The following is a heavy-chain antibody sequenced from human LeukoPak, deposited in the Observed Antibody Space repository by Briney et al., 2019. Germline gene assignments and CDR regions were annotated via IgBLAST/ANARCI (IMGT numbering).Heavy chain of an antibody. V-gene: IGHV4-59*01. CDR3: ARRRAAAGTWYFDY. CDR1: GGSISSYY. D-gene: IGHD6-13*01. Sequence: SETLSLTCTVSGGSISSYYWSWIRQPPGKGLEWIGYIYYSGSTNYNPSLKSRVTISVDTSKNQFSLKLSSVTAADTAVYYCARRRAAAGTWYFDYWGQGTLVTVSS. J-gene: IGHJ4*02. CDR2: IYYSGST.